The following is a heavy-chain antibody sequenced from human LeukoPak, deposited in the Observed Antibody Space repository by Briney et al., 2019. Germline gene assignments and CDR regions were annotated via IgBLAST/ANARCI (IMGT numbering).Heavy chain of an antibody. CDR2: IYTSGST. CDR3: ASPRGY. D-gene: IGHD3-16*01. V-gene: IGHV4-61*02. CDR1: GGSISSSSYY. J-gene: IGHJ4*02. Sequence: PSETLSLTCTVSGGSISSSSYYWGWIRQPAGKGLEWIGRIYTSGSTNYNPSLKSRVTMSVDTSKNQFSLKLSSVTAADTAVYYCASPRGYWGQGTLVTVSS.